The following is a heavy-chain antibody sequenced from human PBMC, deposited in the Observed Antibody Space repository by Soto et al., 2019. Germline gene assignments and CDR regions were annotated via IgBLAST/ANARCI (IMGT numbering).Heavy chain of an antibody. CDR2: INPSGGST. D-gene: IGHD6-6*01. CDR1: GYTFTSYY. V-gene: IGHV1-46*01. J-gene: IGHJ6*02. CDR3: ARAYXSSGIGYYYYGMDV. Sequence: ASVKVSCKASGYTFTSYYMHWVRQAPGQGLEWMGIINPSGGSTSYAQKFQGRVTMTRDTSTSTVYIELSSLRSEDTAVYYCARAYXSSGIGYYYYGMDVWGQGTTVTVS.